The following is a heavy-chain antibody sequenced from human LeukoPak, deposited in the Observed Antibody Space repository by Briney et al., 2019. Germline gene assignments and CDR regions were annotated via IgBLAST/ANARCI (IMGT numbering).Heavy chain of an antibody. Sequence: ASVKVSCKASGYTFTGYYIHWVRQAPGQGLEWMGWINPNSGGTNYAQKFQGRVTMTRDTSISTAYMELSRLRSDDTAVYYCARDKRGDGYNPFAYWGQGTLVTVSS. CDR3: ARDKRGDGYNPFAY. CDR1: GYTFTGYY. CDR2: INPNSGGT. J-gene: IGHJ4*02. V-gene: IGHV1-2*02. D-gene: IGHD5-24*01.